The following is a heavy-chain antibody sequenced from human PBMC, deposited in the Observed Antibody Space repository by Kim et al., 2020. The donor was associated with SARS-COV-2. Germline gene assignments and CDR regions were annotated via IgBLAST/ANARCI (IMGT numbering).Heavy chain of an antibody. D-gene: IGHD3-16*02. J-gene: IGHJ4*02. CDR1: GFTFSSYA. V-gene: IGHV3-23*03. CDR2: IYSGGSST. CDR3: AKDEQVYYDYVWWSYRYSALFDY. Sequence: GGSLRLSCAASGFTFSSYAMSWVRQAPGKGLEWVSVIYSGGSSTYYADSVKGRFTISRDNSKNTLYLQMNSLRAEDTAVYYCAKDEQVYYDYVWWSYRYSALFDYWGQGTLVTVSS.